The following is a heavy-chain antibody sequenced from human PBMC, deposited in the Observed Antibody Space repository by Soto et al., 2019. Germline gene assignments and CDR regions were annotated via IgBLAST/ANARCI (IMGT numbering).Heavy chain of an antibody. D-gene: IGHD6-19*01. Sequence: GALRLSCAASGINFSSSVMSWVRPAPGKGLEWVSAISGSGGSTYYADSVKGRFTISRDNSKNTLHLQMSSLRAEDTAVYYCAKVGRIAVARHYFDNWGQGTLVTVSS. CDR2: ISGSGGST. V-gene: IGHV3-23*01. J-gene: IGHJ4*02. CDR1: GINFSSSV. CDR3: AKVGRIAVARHYFDN.